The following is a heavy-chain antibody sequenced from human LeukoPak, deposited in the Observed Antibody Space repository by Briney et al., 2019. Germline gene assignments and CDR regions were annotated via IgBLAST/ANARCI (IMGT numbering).Heavy chain of an antibody. CDR1: GFTFSSYA. CDR2: INWNGGST. CDR3: ARVQLVDYYYYSYMDV. V-gene: IGHV3-20*04. Sequence: RSGGSLRLSCAASGFTFSSYAMHWVRQAPGKGLEWVSGINWNGGSTGYADSVKGRFTISRDNAKNSLYLQMNSLRAEDTALYYCARVQLVDYYYYSYMDVWGKGTTVTVSS. D-gene: IGHD6-6*01. J-gene: IGHJ6*03.